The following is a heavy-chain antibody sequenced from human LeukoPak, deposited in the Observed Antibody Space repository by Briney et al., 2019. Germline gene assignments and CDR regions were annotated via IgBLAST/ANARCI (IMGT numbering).Heavy chain of an antibody. J-gene: IGHJ4*02. D-gene: IGHD6-13*01. CDR3: AKGLYSSSWYGIDY. CDR1: GFTFSSYG. V-gene: IGHV3-30*18. Sequence: GRSLRLSCAASGFTFSSYGMHWVRQAPGKGLEWVAVISYDGSNKYYADSVKGRFTISRDNSKNTLYLQMNSQRAEDTAVYYCAKGLYSSSWYGIDYWGQGTLVTVSS. CDR2: ISYDGSNK.